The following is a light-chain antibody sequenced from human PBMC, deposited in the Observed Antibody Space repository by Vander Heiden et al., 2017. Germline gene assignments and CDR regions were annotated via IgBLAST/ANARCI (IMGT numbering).Light chain of an antibody. CDR3: NSYTSISTYVV. V-gene: IGLV2-14*01. CDR2: EVS. Sequence: QSALTQPASVSGSPGQSITISCPGTSTDVGGYNYVSWYQQHPGKAPKLMIYEVSNRPSGVSNRFSGSKSGNTASLTISGLQAEDEADYYCNSYTSISTYVVFGGGTKLTVL. CDR1: STDVGGYNY. J-gene: IGLJ2*01.